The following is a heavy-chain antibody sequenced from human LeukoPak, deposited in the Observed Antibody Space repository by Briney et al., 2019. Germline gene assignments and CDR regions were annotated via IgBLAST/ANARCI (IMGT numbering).Heavy chain of an antibody. Sequence: PSETLSLTCTVSGGSINSSYWSWIRQPPGEGVKWIGYIYYSGGTNYSPSLRSRVTISVDTSKNQFSLKLSSVTAADTAVYYCAGHFGSRVTFDFWGQGTMVTVSS. V-gene: IGHV4-59*01. CDR3: AGHFGSRVTFDF. J-gene: IGHJ3*01. CDR1: GGSINSSY. D-gene: IGHD2/OR15-2a*01. CDR2: IYYSGGT.